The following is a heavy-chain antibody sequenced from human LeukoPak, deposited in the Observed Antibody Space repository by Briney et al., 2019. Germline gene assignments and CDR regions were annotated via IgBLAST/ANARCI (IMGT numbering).Heavy chain of an antibody. Sequence: GRSLRLSCAASGFTFSSYAMSWVRQAPGKGLEWVSAISGSGGSTYYADSVKGRFTISRDNSKNTLYLQMNSLRAEDAAVYYCAKKRWLTAYYFDYWGQGTLVTVSS. CDR1: GFTFSSYA. CDR3: AKKRWLTAYYFDY. J-gene: IGHJ4*02. CDR2: ISGSGGST. V-gene: IGHV3-23*01. D-gene: IGHD4/OR15-4a*01.